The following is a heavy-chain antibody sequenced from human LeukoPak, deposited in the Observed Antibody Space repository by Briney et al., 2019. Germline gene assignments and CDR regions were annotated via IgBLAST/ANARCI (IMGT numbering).Heavy chain of an antibody. Sequence: SVKVSCKASGGTFSSYAISWVRQAPGQGLEWMGGIIPIFGTANYAQKFQGRVTITADESTSTAYMELSSLRSEDTAVYYCARGGCSSTSCPYEGHYYYYYMDVWGKGTTVTVSS. D-gene: IGHD2-2*01. J-gene: IGHJ6*03. CDR2: IIPIFGTA. V-gene: IGHV1-69*13. CDR3: ARGGCSSTSCPYEGHYYYYYMDV. CDR1: GGTFSSYA.